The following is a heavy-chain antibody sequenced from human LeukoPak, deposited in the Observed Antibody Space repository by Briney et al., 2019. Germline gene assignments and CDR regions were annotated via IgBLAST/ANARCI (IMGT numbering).Heavy chain of an antibody. V-gene: IGHV3-74*01. J-gene: IGHJ4*02. CDR3: ARGGWYGDY. CDR2: IETDGSST. CDR1: GFTFSSYW. Sequence: HPGRSLRLSCAASGFTFSSYWMHWVRQVPGKGLLWVARIETDGSSTAYADSVKGRFTISRDNAKNTLYLQMNSLRAEDTAVYYCARGGWYGDYWGQGTLVTVSS. D-gene: IGHD6-19*01.